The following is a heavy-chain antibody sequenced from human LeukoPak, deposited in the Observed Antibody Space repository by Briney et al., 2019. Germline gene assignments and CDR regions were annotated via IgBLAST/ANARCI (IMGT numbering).Heavy chain of an antibody. D-gene: IGHD6-19*01. Sequence: ASVKVSCKVSGYTLTELSMHWVRQAPGKGPEWMGGFDPEDGETIYAQKFQGRVTMTEGTSTDTAYMELSSLRSEDTAVYYCANRYSSGWSYFDYWGQGTLVTVSS. J-gene: IGHJ4*02. CDR3: ANRYSSGWSYFDY. CDR2: FDPEDGET. V-gene: IGHV1-24*01. CDR1: GYTLTELS.